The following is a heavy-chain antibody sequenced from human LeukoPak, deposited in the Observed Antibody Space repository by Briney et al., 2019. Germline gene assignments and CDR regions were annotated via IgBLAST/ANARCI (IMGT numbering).Heavy chain of an antibody. J-gene: IGHJ4*02. Sequence: ASVKVSCKASGYTFTSYDINWVRQATGQGLEWMGWMNPNSGNIGYAQKFQGRVTMTRNTSISTAYMELSSLRAEDTAVYYCARGSYDSSGYYRTVSPEYYFDYWGQGTLVTVSS. CDR1: GYTFTSYD. CDR3: ARGSYDSSGYYRTVSPEYYFDY. V-gene: IGHV1-8*01. D-gene: IGHD3-22*01. CDR2: MNPNSGNI.